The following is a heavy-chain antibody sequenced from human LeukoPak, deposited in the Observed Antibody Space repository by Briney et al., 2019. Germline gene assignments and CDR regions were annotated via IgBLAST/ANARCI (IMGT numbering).Heavy chain of an antibody. CDR3: ARDSRYCSGGSCYGMDV. D-gene: IGHD2-15*01. CDR1: GFTFSRYS. V-gene: IGHV3-21*01. J-gene: IGHJ6*04. CDR2: ISSSSSYI. Sequence: GGSLRLSCAASGFTFSRYSMNWVRQAPGKGLEWVSSISSSSSYIYYADSVKGRFTISRDNAKNSLYLQMNSLRAEDTAVYYCARDSRYCSGGSCYGMDVWGKGTTVTVSS.